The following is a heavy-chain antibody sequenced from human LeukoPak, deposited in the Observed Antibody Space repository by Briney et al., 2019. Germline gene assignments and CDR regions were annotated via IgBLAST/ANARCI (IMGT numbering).Heavy chain of an antibody. D-gene: IGHD6-13*01. CDR2: ISNKGSSSTT. CDR3: AKDILAAGLFFDY. Sequence: PGGSLRLPCAASGFIFSDYYMGWVRQAPGKGLEWVSYISNKGSSSTTYYADSVKGRFTISRDDAQNSLYLQMNSLRADDTAVYYCAKDILAAGLFFDYWGQGILVTVSS. CDR1: GFIFSDYY. V-gene: IGHV3-11*01. J-gene: IGHJ4*02.